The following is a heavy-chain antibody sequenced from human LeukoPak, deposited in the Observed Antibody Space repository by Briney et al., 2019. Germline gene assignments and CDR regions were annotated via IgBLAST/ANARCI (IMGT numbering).Heavy chain of an antibody. CDR1: GFTFSSYW. J-gene: IGHJ4*02. CDR3: ARRAPSHDFDD. CDR2: IKQDGSGK. V-gene: IGHV3-7*01. Sequence: GGSLRLSCAASGFTFSSYWMSWVRQAPGKGLEWVANIKQDGSGKYYVDSVKGRFTISRDNAKNSLYLQMNSLRVEDTALYYCARRAPSHDFDDWGQGTLVTVSS.